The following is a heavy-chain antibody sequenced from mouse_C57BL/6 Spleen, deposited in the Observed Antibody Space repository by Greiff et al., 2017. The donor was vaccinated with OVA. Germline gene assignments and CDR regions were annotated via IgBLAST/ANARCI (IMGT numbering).Heavy chain of an antibody. CDR2: IYPGDGDT. CDR1: GYAFSSYW. J-gene: IGHJ3*01. Sequence: VQLVESGAELVKPGASVKISCKASGYAFSSYWMNWVKQRPGKGLEWIGQIYPGDGDTNYNGKFKGKATLTADKSSSTAYMQLSSLTSEDSAVYFCARENYGSSYEFAYWGQGTLVTVSA. D-gene: IGHD1-1*01. V-gene: IGHV1-80*01. CDR3: ARENYGSSYEFAY.